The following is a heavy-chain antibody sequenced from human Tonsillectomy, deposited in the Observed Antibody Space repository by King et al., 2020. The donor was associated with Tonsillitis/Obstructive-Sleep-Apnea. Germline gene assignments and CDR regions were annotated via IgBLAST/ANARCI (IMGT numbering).Heavy chain of an antibody. CDR2: ISTTGSYK. V-gene: IGHV3-11*05. Sequence: VQLVESGGGLVRPGGSLRLSCAASGFTFDDYYMIWIRQAPGKGLEWLSYISTTGSYKDYADSVKGRFTISRDNVKNSLYLQINSLTAEDTGVYYCAGEVGSTWVRYYYMDVWGKGTTVTVSS. CDR1: GFTFDDYY. D-gene: IGHD2-2*01. CDR3: AGEVGSTWVRYYYMDV. J-gene: IGHJ6*03.